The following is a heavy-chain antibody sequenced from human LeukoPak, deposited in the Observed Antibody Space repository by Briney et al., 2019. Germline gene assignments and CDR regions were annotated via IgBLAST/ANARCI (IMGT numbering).Heavy chain of an antibody. CDR3: ARSFAISQGLDP. Sequence: PSETLSLTCAVYGGSFSGYYWSWIRQPPGKGLEWIGEINHSRSTNYNSSLKSRVTISVDTSKNQFSLNLSSVTAADTAVYYCARSFAISQGLDPWGQGTLVTVSS. V-gene: IGHV4-34*01. D-gene: IGHD3-16*01. CDR1: GGSFSGYY. J-gene: IGHJ5*02. CDR2: INHSRST.